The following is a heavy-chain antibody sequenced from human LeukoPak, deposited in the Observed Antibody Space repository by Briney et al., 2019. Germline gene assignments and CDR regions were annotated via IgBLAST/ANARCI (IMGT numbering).Heavy chain of an antibody. J-gene: IGHJ5*02. D-gene: IGHD4-17*01. CDR1: GGSISSGGYY. CDR2: IYYSGST. CDR3: ARHPPYGSILRSAGFDP. V-gene: IGHV4-61*08. Sequence: PSETLSLTCTVSGGSISSGGYYWSWIRQPPGKGLEWIGYIYYSGSTNYNPSLKSRVTISVDTSKNQFSLKLSSVTAADTAVYYCARHPPYGSILRSAGFDPWGQGTLVTVSS.